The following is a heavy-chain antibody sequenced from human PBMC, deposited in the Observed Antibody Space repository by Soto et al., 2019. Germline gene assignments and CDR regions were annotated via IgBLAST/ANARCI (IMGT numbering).Heavy chain of an antibody. J-gene: IGHJ6*02. CDR1: GVSISGSRYY. Sequence: SETLSLTCTVSGVSISGSRYYWGWIRQPPGRGLEWIGNIYYSGSTYYTPALKSRVTLSVDTSKNQFSLNLNSVTAADMAVYYCARGGIPPSGYGIAYAMDVWGQGTTVTVS. CDR2: IYYSGST. CDR3: ARGGIPPSGYGIAYAMDV. V-gene: IGHV4-39*01. D-gene: IGHD1-26*01.